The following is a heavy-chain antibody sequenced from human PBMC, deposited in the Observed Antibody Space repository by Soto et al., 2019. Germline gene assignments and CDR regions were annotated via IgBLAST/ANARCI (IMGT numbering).Heavy chain of an antibody. CDR3: ARGVVLMVYAIPRRYELRRFDP. V-gene: IGHV4-34*01. CDR2: INHSGST. Sequence: SETLSLTCAVYGGSFSGYYWSWIRQPPGKGLEWIGEINHSGSTNYNPSLKSRVTISVDTSKNQFSLKLSSVTAADTAWYYCARGVVLMVYAIPRRYELRRFDPWGQGTLVTVSS. CDR1: GGSFSGYY. D-gene: IGHD2-8*01. J-gene: IGHJ5*02.